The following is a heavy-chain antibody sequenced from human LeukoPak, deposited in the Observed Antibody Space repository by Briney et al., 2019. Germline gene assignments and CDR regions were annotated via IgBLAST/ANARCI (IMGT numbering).Heavy chain of an antibody. CDR3: AKSYSGSPDAFDI. CDR1: GFTFSSYA. CDR2: ISGSGGST. V-gene: IGHV3-23*01. D-gene: IGHD1-26*01. Sequence: GGSQRLSCAASGFTFSSYAMSWVRQAPGKGLEWVSAISGSGGSTYYADSVKGRFTISRDNSKNTLYLQMNSLRAEDTAVYYCAKSYSGSPDAFDIWGQGTMVTVSS. J-gene: IGHJ3*02.